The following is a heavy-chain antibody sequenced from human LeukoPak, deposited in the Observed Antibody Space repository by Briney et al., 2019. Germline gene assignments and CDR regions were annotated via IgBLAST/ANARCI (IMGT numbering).Heavy chain of an antibody. J-gene: IGHJ5*02. CDR2: IYTSGST. Sequence: ETLSLTCTVSGGSISSYYWSWIRQPAGKGLECIGRIYTSGSTNYNPSLKSRVTMSVDTSKNQFSLKLSSVTAADTAVYYCARERSSSSSFGWFDPWGQGTLVIVSS. CDR1: GGSISSYY. V-gene: IGHV4-4*07. D-gene: IGHD6-6*01. CDR3: ARERSSSSSFGWFDP.